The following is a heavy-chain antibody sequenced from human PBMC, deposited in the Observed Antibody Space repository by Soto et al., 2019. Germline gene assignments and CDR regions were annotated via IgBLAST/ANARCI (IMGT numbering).Heavy chain of an antibody. J-gene: IGHJ6*02. CDR3: AREMYGGTYNYYYGMDV. CDR1: GFTFSSYA. V-gene: IGHV3-23*01. CDR2: LSGSGSPT. D-gene: IGHD1-26*01. Sequence: EVQLLESGGGLGQPGGSLRLSCAASGFTFSSYAMTWVRQAPGRVLEWVSALSGSGSPTYYADSVKGRFTISRDNPKNTHYLQMNSLKADDTAVDYPAREMYGGTYNYYYGMDVWGQGTTVTVSS.